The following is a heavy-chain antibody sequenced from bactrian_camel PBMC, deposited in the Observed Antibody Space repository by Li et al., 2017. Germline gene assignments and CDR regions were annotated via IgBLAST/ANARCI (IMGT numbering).Heavy chain of an antibody. D-gene: IGHD5*01. V-gene: IGHV3S25*01. CDR2: INSGGGTT. Sequence: VQLVESGGGLVQPGGSLRLSCAASGFTFSSSWMYWVRQAPGKGLEWVASINSGGGTTYEADSAKGRFTISRDNAKNMAYLQMNSLNAEDTAVYCCGDIGLRNWGQGTQVTVS. J-gene: IGHJ4*01. CDR1: GFTFSSSW. CDR3: GDIGLRN.